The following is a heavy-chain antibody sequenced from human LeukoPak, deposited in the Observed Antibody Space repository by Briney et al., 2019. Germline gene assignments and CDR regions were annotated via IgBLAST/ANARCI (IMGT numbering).Heavy chain of an antibody. V-gene: IGHV1-46*01. D-gene: IGHD3-10*01. J-gene: IGHJ6*03. CDR1: GYTFTSYY. CDR2: INPSGGST. CDR3: ATSNPGSGSYYYMDV. Sequence: ASVKVSCKASGYTFTSYYMHWVRQAPGQGLEWMGIINPSGGSTSYAQKFQGRVTMTRDMSTSTVYMELSSLRSEDTAVYYCATSNPGSGSYYYMDVWGKGTTVTVSS.